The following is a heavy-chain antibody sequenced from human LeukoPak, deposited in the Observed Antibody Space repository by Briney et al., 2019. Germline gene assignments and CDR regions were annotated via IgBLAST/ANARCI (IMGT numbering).Heavy chain of an antibody. V-gene: IGHV4-59*08. CDR1: GASISSYY. Sequence: SETLSLTCTVSGASISSYYWSWIRQPPGKGLEWIGYIYYSGSTNYNPSLKSRVTISADTSKKQFSLKLSSVTAADTAVYYCASTPKPYGSGSYWYGAAFDYWGQGTLVTVSS. D-gene: IGHD3-10*01. J-gene: IGHJ4*02. CDR3: ASTPKPYGSGSYWYGAAFDY. CDR2: IYYSGST.